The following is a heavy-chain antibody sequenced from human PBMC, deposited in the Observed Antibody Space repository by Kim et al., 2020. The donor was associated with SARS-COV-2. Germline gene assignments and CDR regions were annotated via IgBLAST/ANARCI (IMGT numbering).Heavy chain of an antibody. D-gene: IGHD2-21*01. Sequence: NYAQKFQGRVTMTRETSISTAYMELSRLRSDDTAVYYCARGYFSTEGFDYWGQGTLVTVSS. J-gene: IGHJ4*02. V-gene: IGHV1-2*02. CDR3: ARGYFSTEGFDY.